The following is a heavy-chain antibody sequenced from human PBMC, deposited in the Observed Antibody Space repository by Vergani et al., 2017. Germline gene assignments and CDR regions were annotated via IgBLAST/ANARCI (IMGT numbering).Heavy chain of an antibody. J-gene: IGHJ4*02. CDR1: EYSFGNYW. CDR2: IYPADSDT. CDR3: ARRRGYEKFLFDY. V-gene: IGHV5-51*03. Sequence: EVELVQSGPEMRKPGESLKISCKGSEYSFGNYWIGWVRQMPGKGLEWMGIIYPADSDTRYSPSFQGQVTISADKSISTAFLQWDSLKASDTAMYYCARRRGYEKFLFDYWGQGTLVTVSS. D-gene: IGHD5-12*01.